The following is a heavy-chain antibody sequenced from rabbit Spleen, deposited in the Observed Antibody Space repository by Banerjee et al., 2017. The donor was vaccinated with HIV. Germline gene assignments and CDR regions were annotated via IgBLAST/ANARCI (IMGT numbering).Heavy chain of an antibody. CDR2: IDTNDGDT. Sequence: LEESGGGVAKPGGTLTPTCTVSGFSFSSNWICWFRQAPGKGLEWIACIDTNDGDTDCANWPKGRFTISKASSTTVTMQMTSLTAADTDTYFCARDTSSSFSGYSMDLWGQGTLVTV. J-gene: IGHJ3*01. V-gene: IGHV1S45*01. CDR1: GFSFSSNW. D-gene: IGHD1-1*01. CDR3: ARDTSSSFSGYSMDL.